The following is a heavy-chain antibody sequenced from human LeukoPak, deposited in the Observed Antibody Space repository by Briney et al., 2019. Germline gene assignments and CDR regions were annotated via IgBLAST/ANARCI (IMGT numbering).Heavy chain of an antibody. D-gene: IGHD5-18*01. CDR2: ISSSSSYI. CDR3: ARERGYHSRPLDY. J-gene: IGHJ4*02. Sequence: GGSLRLSCAASGFTFSSYSMNWVRQAPGKGLEWVSSISSSSSYIYYADSVKGRFTISRDNAKNSLYLQMNSLRAEDTAVYYCARERGYHSRPLDYWGQGTLVTVSS. CDR1: GFTFSSYS. V-gene: IGHV3-21*01.